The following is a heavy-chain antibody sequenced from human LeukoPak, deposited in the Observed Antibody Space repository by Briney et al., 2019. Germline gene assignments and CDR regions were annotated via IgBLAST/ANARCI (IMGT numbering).Heavy chain of an antibody. J-gene: IGHJ6*02. CDR2: IYYSGST. CDR1: GGSISSGGYY. CDR3: ARHSGSYEYYGMDV. V-gene: IGHV4-31*03. Sequence: PSQTLSLTCTVSGGSISSGGYYWSWIRQHPGKGLEWTGYIYYSGSTYYNPSLKSRVTISVDTSKNQFSLKLSSVTAADTAVYYCARHSGSYEYYGMDVWGQGTTVTVSS. D-gene: IGHD1-26*01.